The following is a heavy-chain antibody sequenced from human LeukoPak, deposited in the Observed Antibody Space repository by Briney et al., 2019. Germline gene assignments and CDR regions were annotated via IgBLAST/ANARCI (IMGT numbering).Heavy chain of an antibody. CDR2: ISSGSGST. D-gene: IGHD3-16*01. CDR1: GFTFSNYA. J-gene: IGHJ3*02. CDR3: ATTSAFDI. Sequence: PGGSLRLSCAASGFTFSNYAMSWVRQAPGKGLEWVSSISSGSGSTNYADSVKGRFTISRDNSKNTVYLQMNSLRAEDTAVYYCATTSAFDIWGQGTMVTVSS. V-gene: IGHV3-23*01.